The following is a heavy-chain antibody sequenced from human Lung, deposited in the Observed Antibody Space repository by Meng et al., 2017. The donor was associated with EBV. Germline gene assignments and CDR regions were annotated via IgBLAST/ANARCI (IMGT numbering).Heavy chain of an antibody. CDR3: ARGITMVRGVPGHWFDP. CDR1: GYTFTDYF. CDR2: INPNNGGT. D-gene: IGHD3-10*01. Sequence: QVRAVTSGREVMKPGASLRGSCRASGYTFTDYFLHWVRQAPGQGLEWLGTINPNNGGTNYAQRFQDRVTLTRDTSTSTVYMELSSLGSADTAVYYCARGITMVRGVPGHWFDPWGQGTLVTVSS. J-gene: IGHJ5*02. V-gene: IGHV1-46*01.